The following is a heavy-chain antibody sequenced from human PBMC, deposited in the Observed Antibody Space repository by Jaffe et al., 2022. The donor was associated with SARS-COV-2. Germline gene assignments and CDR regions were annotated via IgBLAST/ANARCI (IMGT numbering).Heavy chain of an antibody. Sequence: QVQLVESGGGVVQPGRSLRLSCAASGFSFSSYGMHWVRQAPGKGLEWVAVTWYDGSNIYYADSVKGRFTISRDNSKNTLYLQMNSLRAEDTAVYYCARDKGWGSYFDYWGQGTLVTVSS. J-gene: IGHJ4*02. CDR2: TWYDGSNI. CDR3: ARDKGWGSYFDY. CDR1: GFSFSSYG. V-gene: IGHV3-33*01. D-gene: IGHD7-27*01.